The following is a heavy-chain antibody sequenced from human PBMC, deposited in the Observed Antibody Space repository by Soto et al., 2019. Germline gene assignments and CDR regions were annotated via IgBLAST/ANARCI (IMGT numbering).Heavy chain of an antibody. CDR1: GDTFTDYY. CDR2: VNPSGGHT. Sequence: QVQLVQSGAEVKKPGASVKVSCKASGDTFTDYYIHWVRQAPGQGLEWMGTVNPSGGHTTYAQHFLGRVTMTRDTPTSTLYMELTSPTSEDTAVYYCARGGHVVVVTAALDYWGQGTLVTVSS. J-gene: IGHJ4*02. V-gene: IGHV1-46*01. D-gene: IGHD2-21*02. CDR3: ARGGHVVVVTAALDY.